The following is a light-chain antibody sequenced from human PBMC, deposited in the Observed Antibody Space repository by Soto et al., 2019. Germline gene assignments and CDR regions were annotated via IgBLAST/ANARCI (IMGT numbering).Light chain of an antibody. Sequence: DIQMTQSPSTLSASVGDRVTITCRASQSISRWLAWYQQKPGKAPKLLIYDVSTLGSGVPARFSGSGSGTDFTLTISSLHPDDFATYYCQQCNAFWTFGQGTKVDIK. CDR2: DVS. V-gene: IGKV1-5*01. CDR3: QQCNAFWT. CDR1: QSISRW. J-gene: IGKJ1*01.